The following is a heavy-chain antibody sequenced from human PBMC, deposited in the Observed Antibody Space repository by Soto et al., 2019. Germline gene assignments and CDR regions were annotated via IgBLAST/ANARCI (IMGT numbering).Heavy chain of an antibody. CDR2: TSYDGSNK. CDR3: AKDPSTGSADF. CDR1: GISFSSYG. V-gene: IGHV3-30*18. Sequence: PGGSLRLSCAASGISFSSYGMQWVRQAPGKGLEWVAATSYDGSNKYYADSVKGRFTISRDNSKDTLYLEMNSLRAEDTAIYFCAKDPSTGSADFWGQGTLVTVSS. J-gene: IGHJ4*02. D-gene: IGHD3-9*01.